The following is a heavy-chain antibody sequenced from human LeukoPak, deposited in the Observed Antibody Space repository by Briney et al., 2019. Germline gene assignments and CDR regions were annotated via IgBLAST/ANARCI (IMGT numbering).Heavy chain of an antibody. CDR2: ISGSGGST. D-gene: IGHD6-6*01. CDR1: GFTFSNFA. J-gene: IGHJ4*02. V-gene: IGHV3-23*01. Sequence: GGSLRLSCAASGFTFSNFAMSWVRQAPGKGLEWVSAISGSGGSTYYADSVKGRFTISRDNSKNTLYLQMNSLRAEDTAVYYCAKERYSSSSPNFDYWGQGTLVTVSS. CDR3: AKERYSSSSPNFDY.